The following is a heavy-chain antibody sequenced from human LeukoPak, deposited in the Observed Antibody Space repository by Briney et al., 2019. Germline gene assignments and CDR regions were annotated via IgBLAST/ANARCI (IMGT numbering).Heavy chain of an antibody. V-gene: IGHV3-48*03. J-gene: IGHJ3*02. D-gene: IGHD3-22*01. Sequence: GGSLRLSCAASGFTFSSYEMNWVRQAPGKGLEWVSYISSSGSTIYYADSVKGRFTISRDNAKNSLYLQMNSLRAEDTAVYYCARVSMIVQNDAFDIWGQGTMVTVSS. CDR1: GFTFSSYE. CDR2: ISSSGSTI. CDR3: ARVSMIVQNDAFDI.